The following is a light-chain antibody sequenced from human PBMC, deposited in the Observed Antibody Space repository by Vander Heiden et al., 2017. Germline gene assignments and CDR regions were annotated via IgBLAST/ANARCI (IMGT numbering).Light chain of an antibody. V-gene: IGLV1-40*01. CDR3: QSYDSSLSGSV. CDR1: SSNIGAGYD. J-gene: IGLJ3*02. Sequence: QSVLTQPPSVSVAPGQRVTISCTGSSSNIGAGYDVHWYQRLPGTAPKLLIYGNTNRPSGVPDRFSGSESGTSASLAITGLQAEDEAVYYCQSYDSSLSGSVFGGGTKLTVL. CDR2: GNT.